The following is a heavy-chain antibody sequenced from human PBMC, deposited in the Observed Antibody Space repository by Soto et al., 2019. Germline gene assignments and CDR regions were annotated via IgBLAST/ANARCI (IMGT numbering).Heavy chain of an antibody. CDR3: ARGYCSGGSCYSGDLFDY. V-gene: IGHV3-48*02. CDR2: ISSSSITI. J-gene: IGHJ4*02. D-gene: IGHD2-15*01. CDR1: GFTFSSYS. Sequence: EVQLVESGGGLVQPGGSLRLSCAASGFTFSSYSMNWVRQAPGKGLEWVSYISSSSITIYYADSVKGRFTISRDNAKNSLYLQMNSLRDEDTAVYYCARGYCSGGSCYSGDLFDYWGQGTLVTVSS.